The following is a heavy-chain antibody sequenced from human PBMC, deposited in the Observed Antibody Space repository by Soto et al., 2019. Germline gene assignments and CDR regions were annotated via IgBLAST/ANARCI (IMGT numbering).Heavy chain of an antibody. CDR2: ISGSGGST. Sequence: QTGGSLRLSCSASGFSFDSYAMTWVRHVPGKGLEWVSGISGSGGSTQYADSVRGRFTIARDNSKNNLHLQMNSLRAEDTAIYYCAKGRGSGDAYWGNYYTVDHWGQGTLVTVSS. CDR1: GFSFDSYA. V-gene: IGHV3-23*01. CDR3: AKGRGSGDAYWGNYYTVDH. D-gene: IGHD3-16*01. J-gene: IGHJ4*02.